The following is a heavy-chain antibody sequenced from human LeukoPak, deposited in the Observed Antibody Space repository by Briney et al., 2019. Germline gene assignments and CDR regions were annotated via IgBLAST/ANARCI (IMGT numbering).Heavy chain of an antibody. CDR2: ISTSGGDT. D-gene: IGHD1-26*01. V-gene: IGHV3-23*01. CDR3: AKEGSYAPLDY. J-gene: IGHJ4*02. CDR1: GFTFTDSA. Sequence: GGSLRLSCAASGFTFTDSAMTWVRQAPGKGLEWVSAISTSGGDTIYTDSVKDRFTISRDNSKNTLYLQMNSLRAEDTAIYYCAKEGSYAPLDYWGQGTLVTVSS.